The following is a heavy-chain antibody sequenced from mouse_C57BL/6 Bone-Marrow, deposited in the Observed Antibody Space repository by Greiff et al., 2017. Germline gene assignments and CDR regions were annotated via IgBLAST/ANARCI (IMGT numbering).Heavy chain of an antibody. CDR3: AGGNCEREMDY. D-gene: IGHD2-1*01. CDR2: ISSGSSTI. V-gene: IGHV5-17*01. CDR1: GFTFSDYG. J-gene: IGHJ4*01. Sequence: EVKLLESGGGLVKPGGSLKLSCAASGFTFSDYGMHWVRQAPEKGLEWVAYISSGSSTIYYADTVKGRFTISRANAKNTLFLQMTRLRSEDTAMYYCAGGNCEREMDYWGQGTSVTVSS.